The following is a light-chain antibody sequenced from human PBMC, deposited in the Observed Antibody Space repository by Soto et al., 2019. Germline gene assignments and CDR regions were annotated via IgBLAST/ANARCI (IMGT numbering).Light chain of an antibody. CDR2: DVS. Sequence: QSVLTQPASVSGSPGQSITISCTGTSSDVGGYNYVSWFQQHPGKAPKLMISDVSNRPSGVSNRFSGSKSGNTASLTISGLQAEDEDDYYSLSYTTSSTAYVFGTGTKLTVL. J-gene: IGLJ1*01. CDR1: SSDVGGYNY. V-gene: IGLV2-14*01. CDR3: LSYTTSSTAYV.